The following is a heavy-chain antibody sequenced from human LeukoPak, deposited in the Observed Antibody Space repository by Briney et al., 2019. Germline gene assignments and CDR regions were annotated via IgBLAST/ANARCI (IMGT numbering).Heavy chain of an antibody. CDR2: IYHSGSA. CDR3: ASGPGNVLRYFDWLPYFDY. V-gene: IGHV4-38-2*02. CDR1: DYSISSGYY. Sequence: SETLSLTCSVSDYSISSGYYWGWIRQPPGKGLEWIGSMEWIGSIYHSGSAYYNPSLKSRVTISVDTSKNQFSLKLSSVTAADTAVYYCASGPGNVLRYFDWLPYFDYWGQGTLVTVSS. J-gene: IGHJ4*02. D-gene: IGHD3-9*01.